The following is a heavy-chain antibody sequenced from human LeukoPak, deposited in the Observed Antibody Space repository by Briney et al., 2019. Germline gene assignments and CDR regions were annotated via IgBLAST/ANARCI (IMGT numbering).Heavy chain of an antibody. J-gene: IGHJ4*02. CDR1: GYTFTSYD. V-gene: IGHV1-8*03. CDR3: ARTSCSGGSCNDF. CDR2: MNPNIGKT. D-gene: IGHD2-15*01. Sequence: ASVKVSCKASGYTFTSYDFNWVRQATGQGLEWMGWMNPNIGKTYYAQKSQGRVTITRNTSISTAYMELSSLRSEDTAVYYCARTSCSGGSCNDFWGQGTLVTVSS.